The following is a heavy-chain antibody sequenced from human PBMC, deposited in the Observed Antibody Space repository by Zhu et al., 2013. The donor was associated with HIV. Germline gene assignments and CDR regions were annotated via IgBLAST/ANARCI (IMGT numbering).Heavy chain of an antibody. CDR2: IIPIFGTA. V-gene: IGHV1-69*01. Sequence: QVQLVQSGAEVKKPGSSVKVSCKASGGTFSSYAISWVRQAPGQGLEWMGGIIPIFGTANYAQKFQGRVTITADESTSTAYMELSSLRSEDTAVYYCATVGDYGDYGSYYFDYWGQGTLVTVSS. J-gene: IGHJ4*02. CDR1: GGTFSSYA. D-gene: IGHD4-17*01. CDR3: ATVGDYGDYGSYYFDY.